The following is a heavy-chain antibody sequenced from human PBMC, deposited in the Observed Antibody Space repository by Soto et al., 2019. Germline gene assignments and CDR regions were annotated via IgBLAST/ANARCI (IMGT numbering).Heavy chain of an antibody. Sequence: QVQLVQSGAEVKKPGSSVKVSCKTSGSTFSNDIITWVRQAPGQGLEWMGRIIPLLDIANYAQKFQGRVTITADKSTSTDYMELNSLRSEDTAVYYCARDSPIGSTFSGYDAIDYWGQGTLVTVSS. CDR3: ARDSPIGSTFSGYDAIDY. CDR2: IIPLLDIA. CDR1: GSTFSNDI. V-gene: IGHV1-69*08. D-gene: IGHD5-12*01. J-gene: IGHJ4*02.